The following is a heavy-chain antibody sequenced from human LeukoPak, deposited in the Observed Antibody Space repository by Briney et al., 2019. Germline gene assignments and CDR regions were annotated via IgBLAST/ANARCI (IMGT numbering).Heavy chain of an antibody. D-gene: IGHD2-2*01. J-gene: IGHJ6*02. Sequence: ASVKVSCKASGYTFTSYGISWVRQAPGQGLEWMGWISAYNGNTNYAQKLQGRVTMTTDTSTSTAYMELRSLRSDGTAVYYCARGEYNIVVVPAATSYYYYYYGMDVWGQGTTVTVSS. CDR2: ISAYNGNT. CDR1: GYTFTSYG. CDR3: ARGEYNIVVVPAATSYYYYYYGMDV. V-gene: IGHV1-18*01.